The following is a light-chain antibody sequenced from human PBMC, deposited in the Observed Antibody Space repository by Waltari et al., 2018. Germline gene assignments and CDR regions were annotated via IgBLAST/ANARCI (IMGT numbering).Light chain of an antibody. CDR1: QSIMGC. CDR3: KQYHRYPGT. CDR2: KAS. J-gene: IGKJ1*01. Sequence: DIQMTQSPSSLSVSVGERATITCRASQSIMGCLAWYQQKPGKAPNLLIYKASSPEGGVPSRFSGSGFGTEFTLTINSLQPDDLATYYCKQYHRYPGTFGQGTKVEIK. V-gene: IGKV1-5*03.